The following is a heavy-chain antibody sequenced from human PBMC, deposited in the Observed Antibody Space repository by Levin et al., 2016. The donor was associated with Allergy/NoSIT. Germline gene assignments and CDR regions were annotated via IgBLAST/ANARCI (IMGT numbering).Heavy chain of an antibody. CDR1: GYTFTSYD. CDR3: ARGIWGITIFGVVIKNIAASLVQEDV. CDR2: MNPNSGNT. D-gene: IGHD3-3*01. V-gene: IGHV1-8*01. J-gene: IGHJ6*02. Sequence: ASVKVSCKASGYTFTSYDINWVRQATGQGLEWMGWMNPNSGNTGYAQKFQGRVTMTRNTSISTAYMELSSLRSEDTAVYYCARGIWGITIFGVVIKNIAASLVQEDVWGQGTTVTVSS.